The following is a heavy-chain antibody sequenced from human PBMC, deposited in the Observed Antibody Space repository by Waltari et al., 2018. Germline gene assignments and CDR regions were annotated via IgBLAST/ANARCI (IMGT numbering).Heavy chain of an antibody. V-gene: IGHV4-39*01. CDR1: GVSITSNRHY. J-gene: IGHJ3*01. CDR3: ATYIGASVGTAAFDV. D-gene: IGHD5-12*01. CDR2: VSYSGTT. Sequence: QLQLQESGPRLVRPSETLSLICRVSGVSITSNRHYLAWIRQSPGQGLEWIGTVSYSGTTYIRPSLKSRVSVSRDTSKNQVSLILGSVTAADMAVYYCATYIGASVGTAAFDVWGQGTMVTVSS.